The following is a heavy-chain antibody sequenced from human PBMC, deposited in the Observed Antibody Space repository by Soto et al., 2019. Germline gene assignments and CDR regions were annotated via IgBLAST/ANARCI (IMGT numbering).Heavy chain of an antibody. J-gene: IGHJ4*02. CDR3: TRDPTTSIVTDY. CDR1: GITVITNY. Sequence: GGSLRLSCAASGITVITNYFSGVRQAPGQGLEWVSGIYSDGSTHYADSVKGRFTISRDNSKDTLYLQMNTLRAEDTGVYYCTRDPTTSIVTDYWGQGTVVTVSS. V-gene: IGHV3-66*01. D-gene: IGHD2-21*01. CDR2: IYSDGST.